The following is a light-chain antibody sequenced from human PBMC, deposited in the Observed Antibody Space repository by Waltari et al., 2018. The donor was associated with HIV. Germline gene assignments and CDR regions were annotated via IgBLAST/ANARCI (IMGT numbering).Light chain of an antibody. Sequence: DIEMTQSPSSVSASLGDTLTITCRASQPVSSWLTWYQQRPGRSPELLIFATSILQTGVPSRFSGRGSGTNFTLTISSLQAEDFATYYCQQANSFPWTFGQGTKVEVK. CDR3: QQANSFPWT. CDR1: QPVSSW. J-gene: IGKJ1*01. V-gene: IGKV1-12*01. CDR2: ATS.